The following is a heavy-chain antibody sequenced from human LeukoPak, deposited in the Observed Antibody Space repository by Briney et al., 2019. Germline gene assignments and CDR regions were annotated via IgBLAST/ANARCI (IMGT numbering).Heavy chain of an antibody. CDR2: INWNGGST. V-gene: IGHV3-20*04. CDR3: ARVLRYCSGGNCYSGGLGYMDV. CDR1: GFTFDDYG. J-gene: IGHJ6*03. Sequence: TGGSLRLSCAASGFTFDDYGMSWVRQAPGKGLEWVSGINWNGGSTGYADSVKGRFTISRDNAKNSLFLQMNSLRAEDTAVYYCARVLRYCSGGNCYSGGLGYMDVWGKGTTVTISS. D-gene: IGHD2-15*01.